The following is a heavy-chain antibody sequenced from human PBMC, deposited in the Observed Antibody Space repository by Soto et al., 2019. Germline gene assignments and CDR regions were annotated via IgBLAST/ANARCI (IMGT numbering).Heavy chain of an antibody. CDR1: GGSISSGDYY. J-gene: IGHJ5*02. D-gene: IGHD3-3*01. V-gene: IGHV4-30-4*01. CDR3: ARHRRTELRFLEWSQEGWFDP. Sequence: SETLSLTCTVSGGSISSGDYYWSWIRQPPGKGLEWIGYIYYSGSTYYNPSLKSRVTISVDTSKDQFSLKLSSVTAADTAVYYCARHRRTELRFLEWSQEGWFDPWGQGTLVTVSS. CDR2: IYYSGST.